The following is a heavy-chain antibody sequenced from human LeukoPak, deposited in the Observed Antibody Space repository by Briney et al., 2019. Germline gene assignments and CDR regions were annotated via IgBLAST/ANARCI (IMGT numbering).Heavy chain of an antibody. CDR3: ARGEGAYDSNFDF. J-gene: IGHJ4*02. CDR2: IYSGGST. V-gene: IGHV3-53*01. CDR1: GFTVSSNY. D-gene: IGHD5-12*01. Sequence: PGTSLRLSCAASGFTVSSNYMSWVRQAPGKGLEWVSVIYSGGSTYYAESVRGRFTISRDNSKNTLYLQVNSLRAEDTAVYYCARGEGAYDSNFDFWGQGTLVTVSS.